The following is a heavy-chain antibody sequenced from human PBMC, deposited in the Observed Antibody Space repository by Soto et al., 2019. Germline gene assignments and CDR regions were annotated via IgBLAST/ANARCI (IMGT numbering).Heavy chain of an antibody. V-gene: IGHV4-59*01. J-gene: IGHJ6*02. Sequence: NPSETLSLNCTVSGGSISGYYWSWIRQPPGKGLEWIGYMYNTGSTVYNPSFKSRVTISVDTSKNQFSLKLNSVTAADTAVYYCARDLWGYCGTDCYPLDVWGQGTTVT. CDR1: GGSISGYY. D-gene: IGHD2-21*02. CDR2: MYNTGST. CDR3: ARDLWGYCGTDCYPLDV.